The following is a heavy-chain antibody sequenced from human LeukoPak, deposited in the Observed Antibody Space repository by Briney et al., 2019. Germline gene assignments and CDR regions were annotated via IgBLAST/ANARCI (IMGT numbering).Heavy chain of an antibody. J-gene: IGHJ4*02. CDR2: IYYSGST. CDR3: ARGTYYDISTGSSWYFDY. V-gene: IGHV4-30-4*08. D-gene: IGHD3-9*01. Sequence: SETLSLTCTVSGGSISSGDYYWSWIRQPPGKGLEWIGYIYYSGSTYYNPSLKSRVTISVDTSKNQFSLKLSSVTAADTAVYYFARGTYYDISTGSSWYFDYWGQGTLVTVSS. CDR1: GGSISSGDYY.